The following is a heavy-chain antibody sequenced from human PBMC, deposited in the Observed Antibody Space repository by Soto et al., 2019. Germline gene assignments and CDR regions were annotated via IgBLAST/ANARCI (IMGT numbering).Heavy chain of an antibody. V-gene: IGHV3-11*01. J-gene: IGHJ6*02. D-gene: IGHD3-3*01. CDR1: GFTFSDYY. CDR2: ISSSDDTI. Sequence: GGSLRLSCAASGFTFSDYYMSWIRQAPGKGLEWVSYISSSDDTIYYADSVKGRFTISRDNAKNSLSLQMNRLRAEDTAVYYCARDREWYYGMDVWGQGTTVTVSS. CDR3: ARDREWYYGMDV.